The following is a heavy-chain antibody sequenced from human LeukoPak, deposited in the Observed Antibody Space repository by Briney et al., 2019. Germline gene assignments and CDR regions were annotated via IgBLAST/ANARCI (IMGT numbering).Heavy chain of an antibody. V-gene: IGHV4-34*01. CDR2: INHSGST. J-gene: IGHJ5*02. D-gene: IGHD1-1*01. CDR1: GVSFSGYY. CDR3: ARGVGNDDWFDP. Sequence: SETLSLTCAVYGVSFSGYYWSWIRQPPGKGLEWIWEINHSGSTNYNPSLKSRVTISVDTSKNQFSLKLSSVTAADTAVYYCARGVGNDDWFDPWGQGTLVTVSS.